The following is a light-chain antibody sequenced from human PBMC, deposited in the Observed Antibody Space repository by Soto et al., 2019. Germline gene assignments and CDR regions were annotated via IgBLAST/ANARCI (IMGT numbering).Light chain of an antibody. CDR1: KLDDKY. V-gene: IGLV3-1*01. CDR2: QDA. Sequence: SYELTQPPSVSVSPGQTASITCSVDKLDDKYVSWYQQKPGQSPVLVIYQDAKLPSGISERFSGSSSGNTATLTISGTQAMDEADYYCQAWDSGTVVFGGGTKLTVL. CDR3: QAWDSGTVV. J-gene: IGLJ2*01.